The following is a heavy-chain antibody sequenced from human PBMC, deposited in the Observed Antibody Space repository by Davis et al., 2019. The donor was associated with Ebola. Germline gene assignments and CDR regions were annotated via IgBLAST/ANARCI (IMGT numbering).Heavy chain of an antibody. CDR3: ATTQWLREFDN. V-gene: IGHV3-53*05. CDR1: GFTVSSNH. D-gene: IGHD6-19*01. CDR2: IYDQST. Sequence: PGGSLRLSCAASGFTVSSNHMSWVRQAPGKGLEWVSVIYDQSTAYADSVRGRFIIPRDKSNNTLYLEMNSLRVDDTAVYYCATTQWLREFDNWGQGTLVTVSS. J-gene: IGHJ4*02.